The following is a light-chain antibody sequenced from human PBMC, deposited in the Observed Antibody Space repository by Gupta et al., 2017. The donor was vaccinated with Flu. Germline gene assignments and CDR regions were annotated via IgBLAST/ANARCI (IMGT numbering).Light chain of an antibody. CDR1: SNAVGGSNR. Sequence: QSAPTQPRSVSGSPGQSVTISCTGSSNAVGGSNRVSWYQQRPSKAPKLILYDVTERPSGVPDRFSGSKSGNTASLTISGLQADDEADYYCSSHAGRVTWVFGTGTTVTVL. V-gene: IGLV2-11*01. CDR2: DVT. CDR3: SSHAGRVTWV. J-gene: IGLJ1*01.